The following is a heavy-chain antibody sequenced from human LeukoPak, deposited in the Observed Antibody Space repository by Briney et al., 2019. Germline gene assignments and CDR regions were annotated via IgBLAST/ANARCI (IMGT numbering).Heavy chain of an antibody. CDR2: IYYSGST. Sequence: SETLSLTCTVSGGSISSHYWGWIRQPPGKGLEWIGSIYYSGSTYYNPSLKSRVTISVDTSKNQFSLKLSSVTAADTAVYYCARNTYDSSGYYYVDLYYFDYWGQGTLVTVSS. D-gene: IGHD3-22*01. V-gene: IGHV4-39*07. CDR3: ARNTYDSSGYYYVDLYYFDY. J-gene: IGHJ4*02. CDR1: GGSISSHY.